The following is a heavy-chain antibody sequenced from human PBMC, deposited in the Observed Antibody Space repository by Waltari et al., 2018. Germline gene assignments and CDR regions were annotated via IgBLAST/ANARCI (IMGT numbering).Heavy chain of an antibody. CDR3: ARGIVVVMPGAFDI. Sequence: QVQLQESGPGLVKPSETLSLTCAVSGYSISSGYYWGWIRQPPGKGLEWIGSIYQSGSTHYNPALKSRVTISVDTSKNQFSLKLSSVTAADTAVYYCARGIVVVMPGAFDIWGQGTMVTVSS. J-gene: IGHJ3*02. V-gene: IGHV4-38-2*01. D-gene: IGHD3-22*01. CDR2: IYQSGST. CDR1: GYSISSGYY.